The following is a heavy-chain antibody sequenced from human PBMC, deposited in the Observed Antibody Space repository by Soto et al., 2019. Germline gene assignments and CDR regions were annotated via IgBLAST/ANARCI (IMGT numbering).Heavy chain of an antibody. CDR1: GGSISSTSYY. Sequence: SETLSLTCNVSGGSISSTSYYWGWIRQPPGKGLEWIGTIYYDGDTYYNPSLKSRVTISVDTSMNQFSLKLRFVTAADTAVYYCARHGYSYGFGEDFDYWGQGNLVTVSS. CDR2: IYYDGDT. V-gene: IGHV4-39*01. D-gene: IGHD5-18*01. J-gene: IGHJ4*02. CDR3: ARHGYSYGFGEDFDY.